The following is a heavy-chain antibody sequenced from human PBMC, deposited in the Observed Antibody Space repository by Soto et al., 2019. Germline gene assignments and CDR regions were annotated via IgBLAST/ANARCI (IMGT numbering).Heavy chain of an antibody. CDR3: ARGPQSSGWRGKWFDA. Sequence: SVKVSCKASGGTFSTYTITWVRQAPGQGLEWMGRIIPIIGIINYAQKLQGRVTMTTDTSTSTAYMELRSLRSDDTAVYYCARGPQSSGWRGKWFDAWGQGTMVTVSS. J-gene: IGHJ5*02. V-gene: IGHV1-69*02. CDR2: IIPIIGII. D-gene: IGHD6-19*01. CDR1: GGTFSTYT.